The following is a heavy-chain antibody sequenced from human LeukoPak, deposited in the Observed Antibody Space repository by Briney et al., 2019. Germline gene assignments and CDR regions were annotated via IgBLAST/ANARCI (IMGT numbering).Heavy chain of an antibody. CDR2: IYHSGST. J-gene: IGHJ4*02. CDR3: ARDLVAAAGKSD. D-gene: IGHD6-13*01. CDR1: GGSISSYY. V-gene: IGHV4-59*12. Sequence: SETLSLTCTVSGGSISSYYWSWIRQPPGKGLEWIGYIYHSGSTYYNPSLKSRVTISVDRSKNQFSLKLSSVTAADTAVYYCARDLVAAAGKSDWGQGTLVTVSS.